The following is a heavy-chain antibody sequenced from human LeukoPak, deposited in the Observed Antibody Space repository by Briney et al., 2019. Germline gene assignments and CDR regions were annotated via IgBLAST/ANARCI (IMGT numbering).Heavy chain of an antibody. CDR1: GFTFNDYG. Sequence: PGGSLRLSCEAYGFTFNDYGMSWVRQAPGQGPEWVSGITWNGEIIDYAASVKGRFTISRDNAKNSPYLRMNSLRDEDTALYYCARGGGSIRHSYYYYVDVWGKGTTVTVSS. J-gene: IGHJ6*03. CDR2: ITWNGEII. D-gene: IGHD2-15*01. V-gene: IGHV3-20*04. CDR3: ARGGGSIRHSYYYYVDV.